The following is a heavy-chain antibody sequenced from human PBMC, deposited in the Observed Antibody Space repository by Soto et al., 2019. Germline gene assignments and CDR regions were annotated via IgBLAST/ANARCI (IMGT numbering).Heavy chain of an antibody. CDR1: GGSISIGGYY. CDR2: IYYSGST. Sequence: SETLYLTCAVSGGSISIGGYYWSWIRQQPGKGLEWIGYIYYSGSTYYNPSLKSRVTISVDTSKNQFSLKLSSVTAADTALYYCARDGSDGSGYYYMDVWGKGTTVTVSS. J-gene: IGHJ6*03. D-gene: IGHD2-2*03. V-gene: IGHV4-31*11. CDR3: ARDGSDGSGYYYMDV.